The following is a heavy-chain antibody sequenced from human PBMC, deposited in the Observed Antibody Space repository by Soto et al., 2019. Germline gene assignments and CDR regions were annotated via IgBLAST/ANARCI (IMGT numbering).Heavy chain of an antibody. Sequence: SETLSLTCTVSGGSISSYYWSWIRQPPGKGLEWIGYINYSGSTNYNPSLKSRVTISVDTSKNQFSLKLSSVTAADTAVYYCARDLRHCSSTSCYLRPYYYYYMDVWGKGTTVTVSS. V-gene: IGHV4-59*12. CDR2: INYSGST. D-gene: IGHD2-2*01. CDR3: ARDLRHCSSTSCYLRPYYYYYMDV. J-gene: IGHJ6*03. CDR1: GGSISSYY.